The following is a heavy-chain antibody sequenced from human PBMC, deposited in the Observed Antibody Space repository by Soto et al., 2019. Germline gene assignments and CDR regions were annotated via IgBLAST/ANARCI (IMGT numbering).Heavy chain of an antibody. J-gene: IGHJ6*02. CDR2: IIPIFGTA. CDR1: GGTFSSYA. Sequence: QVQLVQSGAEVKKPGSSVKVSCKASGGTFSSYAISWVRQAPGQGLEWMGGIIPIFGTANYAQKFQGRVRNTGDAYTRKGCIEVCRLKSEDTAVEYRARDGGQEIVVVPAAIRQQPKYFFYYYGIDVWGQGTQVTVSS. D-gene: IGHD2-2*02. V-gene: IGHV1-69*01. CDR3: ARDGGQEIVVVPAAIRQQPKYFFYYYGIDV.